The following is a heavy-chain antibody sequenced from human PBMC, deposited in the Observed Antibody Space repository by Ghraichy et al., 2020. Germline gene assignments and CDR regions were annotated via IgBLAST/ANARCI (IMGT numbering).Heavy chain of an antibody. J-gene: IGHJ4*02. Sequence: GGSLRLSCAASGFTFSSYGMHWVRQAPGKGLEWVAFIRYDGSNKYYADSVKGRFTISRDNSKNTLYLQMNSLRAEDTAVYYCAKDWVQAGYSYGSYFDYWGQGTLVTVSS. D-gene: IGHD5-18*01. CDR3: AKDWVQAGYSYGSYFDY. CDR1: GFTFSSYG. CDR2: IRYDGSNK. V-gene: IGHV3-30*02.